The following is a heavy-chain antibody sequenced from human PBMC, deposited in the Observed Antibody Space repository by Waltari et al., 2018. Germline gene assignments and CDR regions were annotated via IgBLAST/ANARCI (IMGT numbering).Heavy chain of an antibody. CDR2: SDPNSGVT. J-gene: IGHJ4*02. CDR1: GYTFPAYF. Sequence: QVQLVQSGAEVTRPGASVTVSCKPSGYTFPAYFIHWGRQAPQGLEWMGWSDPNSGVTNYEQKFQGRVTMTRDTSISTTYMDLSNLRSDDTAVYYCARGPSTGAFDYWGQGTLVTVSS. V-gene: IGHV1-2*02. CDR3: ARGPSTGAFDY.